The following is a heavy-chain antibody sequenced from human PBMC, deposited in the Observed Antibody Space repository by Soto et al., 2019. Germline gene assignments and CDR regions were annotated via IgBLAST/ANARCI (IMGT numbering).Heavy chain of an antibody. CDR3: ARDLGYCSSTSCRQRRYYYGMDV. V-gene: IGHV1-18*01. Sequence: ASVKVSCKASGYTCKIYGVAWVRQAPGQGLEWRGWISAYNGNTNYAQKLQGRVTMTTDTSTSTAYMELRSLRSDDTAVYYCARDLGYCSSTSCRQRRYYYGMDVWGQGTTVTVSS. D-gene: IGHD2-2*01. CDR2: ISAYNGNT. CDR1: GYTCKIYG. J-gene: IGHJ6*02.